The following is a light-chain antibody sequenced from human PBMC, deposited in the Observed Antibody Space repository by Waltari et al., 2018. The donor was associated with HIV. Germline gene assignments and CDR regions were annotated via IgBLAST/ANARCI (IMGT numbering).Light chain of an antibody. V-gene: IGLV6-57*04. J-gene: IGLJ2*01. CDR1: SGSIASHS. Sequence: NFMLTQPHSVSESPGQTVTISCTRCSGSIASHSVQCDQQRPGSAPTTVIYEDNQRPSGVPDRFSGSIDSSSNSASLTISGLKTEDEADYHCQSYDGNNHEVFGGGTKLTVL. CDR3: QSYDGNNHEV. CDR2: EDN.